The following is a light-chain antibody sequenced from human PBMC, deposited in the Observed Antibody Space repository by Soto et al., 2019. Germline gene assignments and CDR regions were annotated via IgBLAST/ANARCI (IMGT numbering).Light chain of an antibody. CDR2: DAS. CDR3: QQYRSSTLT. Sequence: EIVLTQSPGTLSLSPGERATLSCRASQSVGNNYLVWYQHKPGQPPRLLMYDASTRATGIPDTFSGSGSGTDFALTISRLDPEDFAVYYCQQYRSSTLTFGGGTKVEIK. CDR1: QSVGNNY. J-gene: IGKJ4*01. V-gene: IGKV3-20*01.